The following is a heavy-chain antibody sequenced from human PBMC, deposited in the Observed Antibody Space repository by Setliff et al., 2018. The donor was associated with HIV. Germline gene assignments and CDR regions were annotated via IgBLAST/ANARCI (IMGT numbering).Heavy chain of an antibody. D-gene: IGHD3-22*01. CDR2: IYTSGGT. V-gene: IGHV4-61*02. J-gene: IGHJ5*02. Sequence: PSETLSLTCTVSGGSISSGNYFWNWIRQPAGKGLEWIGRIYTSGGTHYNPPLESRVTMSVDTSKNQFSLKLSSVTAADTAVYYCARGTGYYYDSSGSNCFDPWGQGTLVTVSS. CDR3: ARGTGYYYDSSGSNCFDP. CDR1: GGSISSGNYF.